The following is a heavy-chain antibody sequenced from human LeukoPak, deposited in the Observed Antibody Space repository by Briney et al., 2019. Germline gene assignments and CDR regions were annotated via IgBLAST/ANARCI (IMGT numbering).Heavy chain of an antibody. Sequence: SQTLSLTCAISGDSVSSNSAAWNWIRQSSSRGLEWLGRTYYRSKWYNDYAVSVKSRITINPDTSKNQFSLQLNSVTPEDTAVYYCARDLGSVGAADEAFDIWGQGTMVTVSS. V-gene: IGHV6-1*01. CDR3: ARDLGSVGAADEAFDI. D-gene: IGHD1-26*01. J-gene: IGHJ3*02. CDR2: TYYRSKWYN. CDR1: GDSVSSNSAA.